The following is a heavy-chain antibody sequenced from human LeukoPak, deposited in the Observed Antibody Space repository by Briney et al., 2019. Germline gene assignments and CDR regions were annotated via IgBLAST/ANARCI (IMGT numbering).Heavy chain of an antibody. V-gene: IGHV1-2*02. Sequence: ASVKVSCTASGYSFSDYLMHWVRQAPGQGLEWMGWINPHTGGINYAQKFQGRVTLTRDTSISTAYMELSRLRSDDTAVYYCARDVAVAGTSRRGFGYWGQGTLVTVSS. CDR1: GYSFSDYL. D-gene: IGHD6-19*01. CDR3: ARDVAVAGTSRRGFGY. CDR2: INPHTGGI. J-gene: IGHJ4*02.